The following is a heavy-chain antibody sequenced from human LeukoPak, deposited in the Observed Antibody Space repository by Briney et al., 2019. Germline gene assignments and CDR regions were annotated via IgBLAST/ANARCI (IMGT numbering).Heavy chain of an antibody. J-gene: IGHJ5*02. Sequence: GGSLRLSCAASGFTFSSYGMHWVRQAPGKGLEWVAVISYDGSNKYYADSVKGRFTISRDNSKNTLYLQMNSLRAEDTAVYYCARDSYDSSGYYLGWFDPWGQGTLVTVSS. V-gene: IGHV3-30*03. CDR2: ISYDGSNK. CDR1: GFTFSSYG. CDR3: ARDSYDSSGYYLGWFDP. D-gene: IGHD3-22*01.